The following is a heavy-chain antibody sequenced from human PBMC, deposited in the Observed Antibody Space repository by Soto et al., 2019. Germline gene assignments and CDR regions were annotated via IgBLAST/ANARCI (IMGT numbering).Heavy chain of an antibody. D-gene: IGHD3-9*01. V-gene: IGHV1-2*04. CDR3: ARGWDDILTGFYYYGMDV. CDR2: INPDSGAT. J-gene: IGHJ6*02. Sequence: QVQLVQAGDEVKKSGASVKVSCKALGYAFTGHYVHWVRQAPGQGLEWMGRINPDSGATNYAPNFQGWVTLTRDTSISTAYMELNKVRSDDTAVYYCARGWDDILTGFYYYGMDVWGQVTTVNV. CDR1: GYAFTGHY.